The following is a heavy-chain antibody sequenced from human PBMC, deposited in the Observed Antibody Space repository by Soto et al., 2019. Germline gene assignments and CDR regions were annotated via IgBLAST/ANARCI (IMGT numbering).Heavy chain of an antibody. J-gene: IGHJ6*02. CDR2: ISHSGSA. CDR3: QLTRGGLFIMDV. D-gene: IGHD7-27*01. V-gene: IGHV4-4*02. CDR1: GGSISETTW. Sequence: SAPLSVTCTVSGGSISETTWWSWVRQPPGKGLEWIGDISHSGSANYNPSLNSRLTMSVDRSKNQISLILTSVTAADTAVYYCQLTRGGLFIMDVWGQGTTVTVSS.